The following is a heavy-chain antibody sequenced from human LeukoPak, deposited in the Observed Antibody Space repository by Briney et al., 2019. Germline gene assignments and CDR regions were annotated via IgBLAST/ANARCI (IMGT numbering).Heavy chain of an antibody. CDR3: ARDLRTDSRNWAAFDY. J-gene: IGHJ4*02. CDR1: GYTFTSYD. V-gene: IGHV1-8*03. CDR2: MNPNSGNT. Sequence: GASVKLSCKPSGYTFTSYDINWVRQATGQGLEWAGWMNPNSGNTGYAQKFQGRVTITRNTAISTAYMELSSLRSEDTAVYYCARDLRTDSRNWAAFDYWGQGTLVTVSS. D-gene: IGHD6-13*01.